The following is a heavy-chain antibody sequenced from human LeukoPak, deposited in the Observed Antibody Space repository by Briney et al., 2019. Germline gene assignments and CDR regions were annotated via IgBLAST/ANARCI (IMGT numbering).Heavy chain of an antibody. V-gene: IGHV1-2*02. CDR3: ARGIAAAGGRWFDP. J-gene: IGHJ5*02. CDR2: INPNSGGT. D-gene: IGHD6-13*01. CDR1: GYTFTHYY. Sequence: ASVKVSGKASGYTFTHYYMHWVRQAPGQGLEWMGWINPNSGGTNYAQQFQGRVTMTRDTSISTAYMELSNLRSDDTAVYYCARGIAAAGGRWFDPWGQGTLVTVSS.